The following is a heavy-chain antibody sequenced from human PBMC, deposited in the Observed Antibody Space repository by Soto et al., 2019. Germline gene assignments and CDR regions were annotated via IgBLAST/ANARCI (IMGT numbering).Heavy chain of an antibody. V-gene: IGHV4-39*01. Sequence: QLQLQESGPGLVKPSETLSLTCTVSGGSISTSSYYWDWIRQSPGQGLEWMGNVYSSGNNPYNPSFESRVTMSIDASKNQCSLRLSSVTAADTAVYYCARHPRDGSTAWDESVDIWGQGTMVTVSS. CDR3: ARHPRDGSTAWDESVDI. CDR2: VYSSGNN. D-gene: IGHD6-13*01. J-gene: IGHJ3*02. CDR1: GGSISTSSYY.